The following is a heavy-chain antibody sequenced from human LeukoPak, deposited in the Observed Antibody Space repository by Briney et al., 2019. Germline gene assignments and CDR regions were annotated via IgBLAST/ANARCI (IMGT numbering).Heavy chain of an antibody. J-gene: IGHJ4*02. CDR1: GFTFSSYG. CDR3: ARAPEAYYDFWSGSLDY. Sequence: GGSLRLSCVASGFTFSSYGMNWVRQAPGKGLEWVSVIYTGDGTYYADSVKGRFTISRDNSKNTLYLQMNSLRAEDTAVYYCARAPEAYYDFWSGSLDYWGQGTLVTVSS. V-gene: IGHV3-66*01. D-gene: IGHD3-3*01. CDR2: IYTGDGT.